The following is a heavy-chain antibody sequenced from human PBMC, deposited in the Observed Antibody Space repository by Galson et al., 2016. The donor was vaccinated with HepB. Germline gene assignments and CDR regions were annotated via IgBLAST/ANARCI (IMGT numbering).Heavy chain of an antibody. Sequence: SLRLSCAASGFTFSSYALSWVRQAPGKGLDWVSTINTSGGSTYYADSVKGRFTISRDNSKNTLYLQMNSLRAEDTAVYYCARGLTIYSDYWGQGTLVTVSS. CDR3: ARGLTIYSDY. CDR2: INTSGGST. CDR1: GFTFSSYA. J-gene: IGHJ4*02. V-gene: IGHV3-23*01. D-gene: IGHD3-10*01.